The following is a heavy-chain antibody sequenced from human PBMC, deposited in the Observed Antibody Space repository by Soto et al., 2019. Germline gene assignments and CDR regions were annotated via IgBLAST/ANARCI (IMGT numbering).Heavy chain of an antibody. CDR1: GGSFSGYY. V-gene: IGHV4-34*01. Sequence: QVQLQQWGAGLLKPSETLSLTCAVYGGSFSGYYWSWIRQPPGKGLEWIGEINHSGSTNYNPSLKGRVTISVDTSKNQFSLKLSSVTAADTAVYYCARDVALDYWGQGTLVTVSS. D-gene: IGHD5-12*01. CDR3: ARDVALDY. J-gene: IGHJ4*02. CDR2: INHSGST.